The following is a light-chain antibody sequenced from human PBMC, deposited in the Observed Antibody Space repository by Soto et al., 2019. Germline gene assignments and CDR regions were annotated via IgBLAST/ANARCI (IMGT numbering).Light chain of an antibody. Sequence: ETGLTQSPATLSLSPGERATLSCRASQSVSSNLAWYQQKPGQAPRLLIYGASTRATGIPARFSGSGSGTEFTLTISSLQSEDFAVYYCQQYNNWPWTFGQGTKVDIK. V-gene: IGKV3-15*01. J-gene: IGKJ1*01. CDR3: QQYNNWPWT. CDR1: QSVSSN. CDR2: GAS.